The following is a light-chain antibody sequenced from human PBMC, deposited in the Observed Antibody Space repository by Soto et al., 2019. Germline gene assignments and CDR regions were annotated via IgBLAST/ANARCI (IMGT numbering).Light chain of an antibody. V-gene: IGKV3D-20*02. CDR3: QQRMNWPLT. CDR2: AAS. CDR1: QSVTSTF. Sequence: VVLTQSPGTLSLSPGERATLSCRASQSVTSTFLAWYQQKPGQAPRLLIYAASTRATGIPDRFSGSGSGTDFTLTISRLEPEDFAVYYCQQRMNWPLTFGQGTRLEIK. J-gene: IGKJ5*01.